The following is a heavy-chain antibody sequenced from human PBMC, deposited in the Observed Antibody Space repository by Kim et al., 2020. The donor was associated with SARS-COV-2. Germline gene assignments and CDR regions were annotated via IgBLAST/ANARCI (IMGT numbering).Heavy chain of an antibody. J-gene: IGHJ4*02. CDR3: ARDKMLQWLTSDY. Sequence: GGSLRLSCAASGFTFSSYGMHWVRQAPGKGLEWVAVISYDGSNKYYADSVKGRFTISRDNSKNTLYLQMNSLRAEDTAVYYCARDKMLQWLTSDYGGQGT. CDR2: ISYDGSNK. D-gene: IGHD6-19*01. V-gene: IGHV3-30*03. CDR1: GFTFSSYG.